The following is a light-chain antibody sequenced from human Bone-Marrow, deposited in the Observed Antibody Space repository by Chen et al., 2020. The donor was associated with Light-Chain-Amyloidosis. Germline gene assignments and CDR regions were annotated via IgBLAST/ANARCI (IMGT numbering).Light chain of an antibody. CDR2: DNN. CDR3: QSYDSSLRGLI. CDR1: GSTIGPSYD. Sequence: QSVLTQPPSVSGAPGQRVTISCPGGGSTIGPSYDVHWYQQLPGSAPRLLIYDNNNRPSGVPDRFSGSRSGTSASLAITGLQAEDEADYYCQSYDSSLRGLIFGGGTKLTVL. J-gene: IGLJ2*01. V-gene: IGLV1-40*01.